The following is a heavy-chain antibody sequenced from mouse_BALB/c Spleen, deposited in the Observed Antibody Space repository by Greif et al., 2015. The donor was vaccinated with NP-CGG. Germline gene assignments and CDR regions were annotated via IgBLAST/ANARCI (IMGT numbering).Heavy chain of an antibody. CDR1: GYTFTSYW. Sequence: VQLQESGAELAKPGASVKMSCKASGYTFTSYWMHWVKQRPGQGLEWIGYINPSTGYTEYNQKFKDKATLTADKSSSTAYMQLSSLTSEDSAVYYCARSYYGNYVRLDYWGQGTTLTVSS. CDR2: INPSTGYT. V-gene: IGHV1-7*01. D-gene: IGHD2-1*01. CDR3: ARSYYGNYVRLDY. J-gene: IGHJ2*01.